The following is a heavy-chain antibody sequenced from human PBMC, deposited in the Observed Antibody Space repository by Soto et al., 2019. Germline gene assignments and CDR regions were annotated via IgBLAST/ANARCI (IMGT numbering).Heavy chain of an antibody. V-gene: IGHV1-2*04. CDR3: ARESGGATATVDYYYFDMDV. Sequence: QVPLVQSGAEVKKPGASVTVSCRSSGDTFTDYYMHCVRQAPGQGLEWMGWINPNSGVTKYAQKFQGWVTMTRDTSIRTVYMQLSRLRSDDTAVYYCARESGGATATVDYYYFDMDVWGTGTKVTVSS. CDR2: INPNSGVT. CDR1: GDTFTDYY. D-gene: IGHD5-12*01. J-gene: IGHJ6*03.